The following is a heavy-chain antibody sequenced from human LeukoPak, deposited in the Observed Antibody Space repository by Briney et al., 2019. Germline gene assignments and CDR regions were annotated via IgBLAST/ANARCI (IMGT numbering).Heavy chain of an antibody. D-gene: IGHD2/OR15-2a*01. J-gene: IGHJ3*02. Sequence: PGGSLRLSCAASGFTFSSHWMHWVRQAPGKGLVWVSHINRDGSSTSYADSVKGRFTISRDSAKITLYPQMNGLRAEDTAVYYCASPGGYYFEAFDIWGQGTKVTVSS. CDR2: INRDGSST. V-gene: IGHV3-74*01. CDR3: ASPGGYYFEAFDI. CDR1: GFTFSSHW.